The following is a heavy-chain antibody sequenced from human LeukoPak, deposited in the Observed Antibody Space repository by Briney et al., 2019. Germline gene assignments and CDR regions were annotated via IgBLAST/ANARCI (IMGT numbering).Heavy chain of an antibody. CDR2: IRSKANSYAT. CDR3: TRQGATHLDY. D-gene: IGHD1-26*01. Sequence: PGGSLRLSCAASGFTFSGSAMHWVHQASGKGLEWVGRIRSKANSYATAYAASVKGRFTISRDDSKNTAYLQMNSLKTEDTAVYYCTRQGATHLDYWGQGTLVTVSS. CDR1: GFTFSGSA. V-gene: IGHV3-73*01. J-gene: IGHJ4*02.